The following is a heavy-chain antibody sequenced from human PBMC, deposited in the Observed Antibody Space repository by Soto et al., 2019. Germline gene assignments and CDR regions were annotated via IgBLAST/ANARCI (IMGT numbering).Heavy chain of an antibody. CDR2: INHNGST. J-gene: IGHJ4*02. CDR1: GGSFSGYY. D-gene: IGHD2-8*02. Sequence: QVQLQQWGAGLLKPSETLALTCAVYGGSFSGYYWTWIRQPPGTGLEWIVEINHNGSTNYNPSLKRPITTSVDKSKSQFSLETTSVTAADTAVYYCARDKITGLFDYWGQGTMVTVSS. CDR3: ARDKITGLFDY. V-gene: IGHV4-34*01.